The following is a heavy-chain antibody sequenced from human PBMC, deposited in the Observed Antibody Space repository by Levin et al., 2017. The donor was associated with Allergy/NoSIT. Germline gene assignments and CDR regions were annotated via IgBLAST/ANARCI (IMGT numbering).Heavy chain of an antibody. Sequence: SETLSLTCAISGDSVSSNSAAWSWIRQSPSRGLEWLGRTYYRSNWYNDYAVSVKSRIIINPDTSKNQFSLQLNSVTPEDTAVYYCARASGSGSYLHWGQGTLVTVSS. V-gene: IGHV6-1*01. CDR2: TYYRSNWYN. D-gene: IGHD3-10*01. CDR3: ARASGSGSYLH. J-gene: IGHJ4*02. CDR1: GDSVSSNSAA.